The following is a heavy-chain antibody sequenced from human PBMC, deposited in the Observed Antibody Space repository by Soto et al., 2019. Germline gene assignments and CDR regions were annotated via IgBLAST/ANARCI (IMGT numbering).Heavy chain of an antibody. J-gene: IGHJ4*02. CDR2: IYGGGST. Sequence: VGSLRLSCAASGFTFSSYNMSWVRQAPGKGLEWVSVIYGGGSTVYAASVKGRFTVSRDDSKNIVYVEMNSLTAEDTAVYYCTKGTSTTSGPAYWGQGTPVTVS. CDR1: GFTFSSYN. CDR3: TKGTSTTSGPAY. V-gene: IGHV3-53*01. D-gene: IGHD1-1*01.